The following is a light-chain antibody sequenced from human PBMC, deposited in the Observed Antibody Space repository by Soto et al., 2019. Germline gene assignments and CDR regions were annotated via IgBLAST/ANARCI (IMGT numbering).Light chain of an antibody. CDR1: SSDVGSYNL. Sequence: QSVLTQPASVSGSPGQSITISCTGTSSDVGSYNLVSWYQQHPGKAPKLMIYEGSKRPSGVSNRFSGSKSGNTASLTISGLQAEDEADYYCCSYAGSSPRVVFGGGTKVTVL. CDR3: CSYAGSSPRVV. J-gene: IGLJ2*01. V-gene: IGLV2-23*01. CDR2: EGS.